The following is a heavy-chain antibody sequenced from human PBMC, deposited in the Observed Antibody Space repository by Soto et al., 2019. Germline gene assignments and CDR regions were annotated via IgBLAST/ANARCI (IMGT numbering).Heavy chain of an antibody. J-gene: IGHJ6*02. CDR3: ASDRDPYYYYYGMDV. V-gene: IGHV1-3*01. D-gene: IGHD2-21*02. CDR1: GYTFTSYA. CDR2: INAGNGNT. Sequence: PSVKVSCKASGYTFTSYAMHWVRQAPGQRLEWMGWINAGNGNTKYSQKFQGRVTITRDTSASTAYMELSSLRSEDTAVYYCASDRDPYYYYYGMDVWGQGTTVTVSS.